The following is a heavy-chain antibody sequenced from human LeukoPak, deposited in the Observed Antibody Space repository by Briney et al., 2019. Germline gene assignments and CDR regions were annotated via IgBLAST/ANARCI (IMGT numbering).Heavy chain of an antibody. Sequence: PGGSLRLSCAASGFTFSGSAIHWVRQASGKGLEWVGRIRSKGNSYATSSAASVKGRFTISRDDSKNTAYLQMSSLKTEDTAVYYCTRDYGVLFDYWGQGTLVTVSS. CDR2: IRSKGNSYAT. CDR3: TRDYGVLFDY. D-gene: IGHD4-17*01. J-gene: IGHJ4*02. V-gene: IGHV3-73*01. CDR1: GFTFSGSA.